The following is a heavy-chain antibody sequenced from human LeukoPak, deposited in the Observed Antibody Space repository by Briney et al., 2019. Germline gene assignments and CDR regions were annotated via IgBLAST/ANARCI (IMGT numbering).Heavy chain of an antibody. CDR3: AREGSGSSHDY. CDR2: ISYDGSNK. Sequence: GGSLRLSCAASGFTFSSYAMHWVRQAPGKGLEWVAVISYDGSNKYYADSVKGRFTISRDNSKNTLYLQMNSLRAEDTAVYYCAREGSGSSHDYWGQGTLVTVSS. V-gene: IGHV3-30-3*01. D-gene: IGHD1-26*01. CDR1: GFTFSSYA. J-gene: IGHJ4*02.